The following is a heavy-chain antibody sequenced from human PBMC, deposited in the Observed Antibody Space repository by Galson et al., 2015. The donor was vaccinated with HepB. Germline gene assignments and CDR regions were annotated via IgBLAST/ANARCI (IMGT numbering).Heavy chain of an antibody. CDR1: GFTFKNFG. CDR2: IWYDGSSQ. CDR3: TRDIRSNYFDQ. V-gene: IGHV3-33*01. J-gene: IGHJ4*02. D-gene: IGHD2-2*02. Sequence: SLRLSCAASGFTFKNFGMHWVRQAPGKGLEWVALIWYDGSSQYYADSVKGRFTISRDNSKNTLSLQMDSLRAEDTAVYYCTRDIRSNYFDQWGQGTLVIVSS.